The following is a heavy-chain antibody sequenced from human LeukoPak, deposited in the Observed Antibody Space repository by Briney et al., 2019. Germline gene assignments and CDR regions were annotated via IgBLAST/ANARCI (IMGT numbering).Heavy chain of an antibody. D-gene: IGHD6-13*01. J-gene: IGHJ4*02. CDR3: ASQRGQIAAADFDY. Sequence: ASVKVSCKASGYTFTGYYMHWVRQAPGQGLEWMGWINPNSGGTNYAQKFQGRVTMTRDTPISTAYMELSRLRSDDTAVYYCASQRGQIAAADFDYWGQGTLVTVSS. CDR1: GYTFTGYY. CDR2: INPNSGGT. V-gene: IGHV1-2*02.